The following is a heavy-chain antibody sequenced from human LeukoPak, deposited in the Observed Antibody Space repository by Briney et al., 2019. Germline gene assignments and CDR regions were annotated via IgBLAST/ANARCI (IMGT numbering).Heavy chain of an antibody. D-gene: IGHD3-22*01. CDR3: ASPFFSGYYNDTERRGIDY. CDR1: GGTFSSYT. V-gene: IGHV1-69*02. CDR2: IILILGIA. Sequence: GASVNVSCKASGGTFSSYTISWVRQAPGQGLEWMGRIILILGIANYAQKFQGRVTITADQYTSTAYLELRSPRSEDTAVYYCASPFFSGYYNDTERRGIDYWGQGTLVTVSS. J-gene: IGHJ4*02.